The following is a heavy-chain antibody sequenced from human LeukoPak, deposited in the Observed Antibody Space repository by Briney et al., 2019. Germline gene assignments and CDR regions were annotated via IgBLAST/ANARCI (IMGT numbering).Heavy chain of an antibody. J-gene: IGHJ3*02. D-gene: IGHD6-13*01. CDR1: GYTFTSYY. CDR3: ARDQSSTWPYDAFDI. Sequence: ASVKVSCKASGYTFTSYYIHWVRQAPGQGLEWMGWINPNSGGTNYAQKFQGRVTLTRDTSISTAYMELSRLRSDDTAVYYCARDQSSTWPYDAFDIWGQGTMVTVSS. V-gene: IGHV1-2*02. CDR2: INPNSGGT.